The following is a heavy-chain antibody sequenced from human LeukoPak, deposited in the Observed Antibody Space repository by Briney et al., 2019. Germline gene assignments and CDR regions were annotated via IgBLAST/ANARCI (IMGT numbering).Heavy chain of an antibody. D-gene: IGHD4-17*01. CDR3: ARGQTTVTN. J-gene: IGHJ4*02. Sequence: GGPLPLLRSTSGLPLHSYLLRWVPQPPRRGLEWVANIKQDGSEKYHVTSVKGRSTISRDNAKNSLYLQMNSVRAEDTAGYFCARGQTTVTNWGQGTLVTVSS. V-gene: IGHV3-7*03. CDR2: IKQDGSEK. CDR1: GLPLHSYL.